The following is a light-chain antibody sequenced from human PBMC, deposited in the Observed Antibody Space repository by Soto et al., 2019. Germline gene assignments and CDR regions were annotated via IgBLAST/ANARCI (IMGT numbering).Light chain of an antibody. CDR2: DAS. CDR1: QSVGNNY. J-gene: IGKJ5*01. V-gene: IGKV3-20*01. CDR3: QQCASPPIT. Sequence: EIVLTQSPGTLSLSPGERATLSCRASQSVGNNYLAWYQQKPGQAPRRLIHDASVRATGIPDRFSGSGSGTDLTLTISRLEPEDFAVYYCQQCASPPITFGQGTRLEIK.